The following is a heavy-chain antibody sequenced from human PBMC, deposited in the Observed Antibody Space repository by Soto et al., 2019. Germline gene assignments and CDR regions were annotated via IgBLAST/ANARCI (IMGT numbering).Heavy chain of an antibody. J-gene: IGHJ3*02. CDR1: GFTFSSYE. V-gene: IGHV3-48*03. CDR3: ARTGPDFRNWNYEDAFDI. CDR2: ISSSGSTI. Sequence: HPGGSLRLSCAASGFTFSSYEMNWVRQAPGKGLEWVSYISSSGSTIYYADSVKGRFTISRDNAKNSLYLQMNSLRAEDTAVYYCARTGPDFRNWNYEDAFDIWGQGTMVTVSS. D-gene: IGHD1-7*01.